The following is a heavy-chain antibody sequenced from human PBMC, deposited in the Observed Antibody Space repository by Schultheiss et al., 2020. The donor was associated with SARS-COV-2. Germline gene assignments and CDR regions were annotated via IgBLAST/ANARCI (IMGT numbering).Heavy chain of an antibody. V-gene: IGHV4-38-2*02. CDR3: ARDGVVEGAIWSYNYGLDV. CDR2: IYYSGST. CDR1: GYSISSGYY. Sequence: SETLSLTCAVSGYSISSGYYWGWIRQPPGKGLEWIGSIYYSGSTYYNPSLKSRVTISVDTSKNQFSLKLSSVTAADTAVYYCARDGVVEGAIWSYNYGLDVWGQGTTVTVSS. J-gene: IGHJ6*02. D-gene: IGHD2-15*01.